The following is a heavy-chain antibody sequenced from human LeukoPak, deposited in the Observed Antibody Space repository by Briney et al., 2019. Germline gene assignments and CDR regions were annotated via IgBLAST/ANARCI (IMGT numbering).Heavy chain of an antibody. J-gene: IGHJ5*01. Sequence: GGSLRLSCAASGFTFSSYAISWVRQAPGQGLEWMGGIIPIFGTANYAQKFQGRVTITADESTSTAYMELSSLRSEDTAVYYCARDLHNWNYSWGQGTLVTVSS. V-gene: IGHV1-69*01. CDR2: IIPIFGTA. CDR3: ARDLHNWNYS. CDR1: GFTFSSYA.